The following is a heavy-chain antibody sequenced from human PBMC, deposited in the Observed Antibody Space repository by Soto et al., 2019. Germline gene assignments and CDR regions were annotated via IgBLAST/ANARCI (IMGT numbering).Heavy chain of an antibody. CDR3: ARQDTAMPTH. V-gene: IGHV4-39*01. D-gene: IGHD5-18*01. J-gene: IGHJ4*02. CDR2: IYYSGST. Sequence: GLLRKPPGKGLEWIGSIYYSGSTYYNPSLKSRVTISLDTSKNQFSLKLSSVTAADTAVYYCARQDTAMPTHWGQGTLVTVSS.